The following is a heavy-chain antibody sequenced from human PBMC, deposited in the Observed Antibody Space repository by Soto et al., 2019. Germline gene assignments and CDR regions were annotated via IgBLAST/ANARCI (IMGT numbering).Heavy chain of an antibody. CDR2: ISYDGSNK. CDR1: GFTFSSYG. Sequence: QVQLVESGGGVVQPGRSLRLSCAASGFTFSSYGMHWVRQAPGKGLEWVAVISYDGSNKYYADSVKGRFTISRDNSKNTLYLQMNSLRAEDTAVYYCAKGLTYYDYVWGSHDAFDIWGQGTMVTVSS. J-gene: IGHJ3*02. CDR3: AKGLTYYDYVWGSHDAFDI. D-gene: IGHD3-16*01. V-gene: IGHV3-30*18.